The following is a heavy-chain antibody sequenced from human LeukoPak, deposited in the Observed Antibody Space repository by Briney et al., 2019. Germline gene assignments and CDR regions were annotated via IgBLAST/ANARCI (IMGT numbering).Heavy chain of an antibody. V-gene: IGHV3-23*01. CDR1: GFTFSSYA. CDR2: ISGSGGST. CDR3: TKVARLGWELLSYYFDS. J-gene: IGHJ4*02. D-gene: IGHD1-26*01. Sequence: QTGGSLRLSCAASGFTFSSYAMSWVRQAPGKGLEWASAISGSGGSTYYADSVKGRFTISRDNSKNTLYLQMNRLRAEDTAVYYCTKVARLGWELLSYYFDSWGQGTLVTVSS.